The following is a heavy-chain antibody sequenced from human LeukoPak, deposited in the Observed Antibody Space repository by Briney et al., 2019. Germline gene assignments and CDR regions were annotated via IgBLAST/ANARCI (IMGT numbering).Heavy chain of an antibody. CDR2: IYHSGST. V-gene: IGHV4-59*08. J-gene: IGHJ4*02. CDR3: ARLRYSGSYYPLFDY. D-gene: IGHD1-26*01. Sequence: SETLSLTCTVSGGSISSYYWSWIRQPPGKGLEWIGSIYHSGSTYYNPSLKSRVTISVDTSKNQFSLKLSSVTAADTAVYYCARLRYSGSYYPLFDYWGQGTLVTVSS. CDR1: GGSISSYY.